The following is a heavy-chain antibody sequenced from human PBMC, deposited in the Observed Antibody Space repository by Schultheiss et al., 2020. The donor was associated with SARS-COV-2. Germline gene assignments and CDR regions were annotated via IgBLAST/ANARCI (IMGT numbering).Heavy chain of an antibody. V-gene: IGHV3-30*03. CDR1: GFTFSSYG. Sequence: GGSLRLSCAASGFTFSSYGMHWVRQAPGKGLEWVAVISYDGSNKYYADSVKGRFTISRDNSKNTLYLQMNSLRAEDTAVYYCARHLSIAAAGTADTFDYWGQGTLVTVSS. J-gene: IGHJ4*02. CDR2: ISYDGSNK. CDR3: ARHLSIAAAGTADTFDY. D-gene: IGHD6-13*01.